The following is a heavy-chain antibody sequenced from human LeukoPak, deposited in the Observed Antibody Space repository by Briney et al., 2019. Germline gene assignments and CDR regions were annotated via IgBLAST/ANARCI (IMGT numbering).Heavy chain of an antibody. J-gene: IGHJ3*02. V-gene: IGHV1-2*02. Sequence: ASVKVSCKASGYTFTGYYMHWVRQAPGQGLEWMGWINPNSGATNYAQKFQGRVTMTRDTSISTASMELSSLKASDTAMYYCARVSIQGYGDQRGAFDIWGQGTMVTVSS. CDR3: ARVSIQGYGDQRGAFDI. D-gene: IGHD4-17*01. CDR1: GYTFTGYY. CDR2: INPNSGAT.